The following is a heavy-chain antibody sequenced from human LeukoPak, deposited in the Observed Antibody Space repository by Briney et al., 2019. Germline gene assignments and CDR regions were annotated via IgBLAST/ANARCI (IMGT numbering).Heavy chain of an antibody. Sequence: GGSLRLSCAASGFSFANYAMTWVRQVPGKGLEWVSSISGSGGKIDYAASVKGRFTVSRDNSRNTLTLHMNSLRAEDAAVYYSAKDWKLVGTTFFDYWGQGTLVIVSS. CDR2: ISGSGGKI. J-gene: IGHJ4*02. D-gene: IGHD1-26*01. V-gene: IGHV3-23*01. CDR1: GFSFANYA. CDR3: AKDWKLVGTTFFDY.